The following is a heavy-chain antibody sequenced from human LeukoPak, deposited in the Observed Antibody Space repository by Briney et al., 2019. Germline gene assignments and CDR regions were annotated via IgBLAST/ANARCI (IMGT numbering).Heavy chain of an antibody. Sequence: PSETLSLTCTVSGGSISSGGYYWSWIRQRPGKGLEWIGYIYYSGSTYYNPSLKSRTIISVDTSKNQFSLKLNSVTAADTAVYYCARGTVPARWFDPWGQGTLVTVSS. CDR3: ARGTVPARWFDP. D-gene: IGHD2-2*01. J-gene: IGHJ5*02. V-gene: IGHV4-31*02. CDR2: IYYSGST. CDR1: GGSISSGGYY.